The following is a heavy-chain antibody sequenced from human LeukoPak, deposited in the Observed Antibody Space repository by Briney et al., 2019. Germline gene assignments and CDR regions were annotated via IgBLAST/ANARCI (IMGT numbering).Heavy chain of an antibody. CDR3: ARHLVEMGIYYYCYMDV. CDR2: IYYSGST. D-gene: IGHD5-24*01. V-gene: IGHV4-39*01. J-gene: IGHJ6*03. CDR1: GGSISSSSYY. Sequence: SETLSLTCTVSGGSISSSSYYWGWIRQPPGKGREWIGSIYYSGSTYYNPSLKSRVTISVDTSKNQFSLKLSSVTAADTAVYYCARHLVEMGIYYYCYMDVWGKGTTVTVSS.